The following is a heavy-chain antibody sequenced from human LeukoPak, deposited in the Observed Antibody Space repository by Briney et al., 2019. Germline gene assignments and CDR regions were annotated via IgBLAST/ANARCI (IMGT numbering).Heavy chain of an antibody. V-gene: IGHV4-39*01. CDR1: GGSISSVSYY. CDR3: ARQGGTFDI. D-gene: IGHD3-16*01. CDR2: IYYSGST. J-gene: IGHJ3*02. Sequence: PSETLSLTCTVSGGSISSVSYYWGWIRQPPGKGLERIGTIYYSGSTYYNPSLKSRVTISVDTSKNHFSLKLNSVTAADTAVHYCARQGGTFDIWGQGTMVTVSS.